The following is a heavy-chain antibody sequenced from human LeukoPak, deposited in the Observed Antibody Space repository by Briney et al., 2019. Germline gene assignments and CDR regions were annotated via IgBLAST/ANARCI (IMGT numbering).Heavy chain of an antibody. J-gene: IGHJ4*02. Sequence: ASVKVSCKASGFTFTGYYIHWVRQAPGQGLEWMGWVNPNSGGTNYAQMFQGRVTMTRDTSINTAYMELSGLRSDDTAVYYCARQLMTGYYRLDYWGQGTLVTVSS. CDR1: GFTFTGYY. D-gene: IGHD3-9*01. V-gene: IGHV1-2*02. CDR3: ARQLMTGYYRLDY. CDR2: VNPNSGGT.